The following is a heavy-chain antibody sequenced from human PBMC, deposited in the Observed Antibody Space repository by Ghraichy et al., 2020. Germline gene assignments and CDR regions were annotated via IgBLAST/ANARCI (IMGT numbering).Heavy chain of an antibody. Sequence: GESLRLSCAASGFTFNNYAMSWVRQAPGKGLEWVSAISGSGTTTYYADSVKGRFTISRDNSKNTLYLQMNSLRAEDTAVYYCAKDGPIFGVAHYFDYWGQGTLVTVSS. CDR2: ISGSGTTT. CDR1: GFTFNNYA. J-gene: IGHJ4*02. V-gene: IGHV3-23*01. CDR3: AKDGPIFGVAHYFDY. D-gene: IGHD3-3*01.